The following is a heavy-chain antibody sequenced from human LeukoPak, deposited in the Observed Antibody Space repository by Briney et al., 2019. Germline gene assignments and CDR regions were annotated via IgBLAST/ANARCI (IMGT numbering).Heavy chain of an antibody. D-gene: IGHD6-19*01. CDR3: ARGVLGSGWDDY. CDR1: GYTFTTYG. J-gene: IGHJ4*02. V-gene: IGHV1-18*01. Sequence: ASVKVSCKASGYTFTTYGINWVRQAPGQGLEWMGWISAYNGNTNFAQKFQGRVTMTTDTSTNTAYMELRSLRPDDTAVYYCARGVLGSGWDDYWGQGTLVTVSS. CDR2: ISAYNGNT.